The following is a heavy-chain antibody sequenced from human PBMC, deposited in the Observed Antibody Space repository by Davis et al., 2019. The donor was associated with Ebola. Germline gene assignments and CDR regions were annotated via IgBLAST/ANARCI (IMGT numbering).Heavy chain of an antibody. Sequence: GGSLRLSCAASGFTFSSYWMSWVRQAPGKGLEWVANIKQDGGEKHHVDSVKGRFTISRDNAKNSLYLQMNSLRAEDTAVYYCARDRSGYDPWGYYYYGMDVWGQGTTVTVSS. CDR2: IKQDGGEK. D-gene: IGHD5-12*01. CDR3: ARDRSGYDPWGYYYYGMDV. V-gene: IGHV3-7*03. CDR1: GFTFSSYW. J-gene: IGHJ6*02.